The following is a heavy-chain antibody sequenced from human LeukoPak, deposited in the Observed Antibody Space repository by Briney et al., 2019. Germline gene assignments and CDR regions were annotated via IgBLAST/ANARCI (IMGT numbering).Heavy chain of an antibody. J-gene: IGHJ3*02. V-gene: IGHV3-53*01. D-gene: IGHD3-22*01. Sequence: GGSLILSCAASGFTVSNKYMTWVRQAPGKGLEWVSLIYSDGRTYYADSVKGRCTISRDNSKNTLYLQMNSLRVGDTAVYFCARGLSLSGYLDAFDIWGQGTMVTVSS. CDR2: IYSDGRT. CDR3: ARGLSLSGYLDAFDI. CDR1: GFTVSNKY.